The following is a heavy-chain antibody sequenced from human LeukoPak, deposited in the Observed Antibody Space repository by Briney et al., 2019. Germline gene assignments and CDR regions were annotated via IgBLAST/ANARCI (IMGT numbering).Heavy chain of an antibody. CDR1: GFTFDDYA. J-gene: IGHJ4*02. CDR3: AKVEGAAAGYYFDY. V-gene: IGHV3-9*01. CDR2: ISWNSGSI. Sequence: PGRSLRLSCAASGFTFDDYAMHWVRQAAGKGLEWVSGISWNSGSIGYADSVKGRFTISRDNAKNSLYLQMNSLRAEDTALYYCAKVEGAAAGYYFDYWGQGTLVTVSS. D-gene: IGHD6-13*01.